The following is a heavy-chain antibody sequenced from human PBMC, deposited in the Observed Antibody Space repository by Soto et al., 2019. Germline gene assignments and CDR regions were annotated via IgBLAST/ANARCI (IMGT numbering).Heavy chain of an antibody. V-gene: IGHV3-53*01. CDR3: HGYGY. Sequence: EVQLVESGGGLIQPGGSLRLSCAVSGFTVRANYSGGTTYYADSVKGRFIISRDISKNTLYLQMNILRAEDTAVYYCHGYGYWGQGTLVTVSS. CDR1: GFTVRANY. D-gene: IGHD5-12*01. CDR2: SGGTT. J-gene: IGHJ4*02.